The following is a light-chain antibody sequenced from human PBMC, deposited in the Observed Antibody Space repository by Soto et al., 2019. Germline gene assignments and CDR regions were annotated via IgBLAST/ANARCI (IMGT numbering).Light chain of an antibody. Sequence: SYELTQPPSVSVAPGKTARITCGGDNIGGKSMTWYRQKPGQAPVLVIYYDFDRPSGITERISGSNSGNTATLTISRVEAGDEADYYCQVWDRSSDHVVFGGGTKVTVL. J-gene: IGLJ2*01. CDR1: NIGGKS. CDR3: QVWDRSSDHVV. V-gene: IGLV3-21*04. CDR2: YDF.